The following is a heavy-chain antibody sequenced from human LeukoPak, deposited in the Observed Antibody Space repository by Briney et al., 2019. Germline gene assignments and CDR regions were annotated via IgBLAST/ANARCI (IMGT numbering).Heavy chain of an antibody. D-gene: IGHD3-10*01. J-gene: IGHJ4*02. Sequence: GGSLRLSCSASGFTFTNYEMNWVRQAPGKGQEWVSYISGSGDVIHYADSVKGRFIISRDNAENSLFLQMNSLRAEDTAVYFCARPLGYSGSGSYHAYWGQGTLVTVSS. CDR2: ISGSGDVI. CDR3: ARPLGYSGSGSYHAY. V-gene: IGHV3-48*03. CDR1: GFTFTNYE.